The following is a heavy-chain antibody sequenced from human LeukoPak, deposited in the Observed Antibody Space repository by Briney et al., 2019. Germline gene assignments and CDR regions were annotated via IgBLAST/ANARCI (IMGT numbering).Heavy chain of an antibody. CDR1: GYTFTGYY. D-gene: IGHD2-2*01. Sequence: ASVKVSCKASGYTFTGYYMHWVRQAPGQGLEWMGWINPNSGGTNYAQKFQGRVTMTRDTSISTAYMELSRLRSDDTAVYYCAREGRRNIVVVPAALGYWGQGTLVTVSS. CDR3: AREGRRNIVVVPAALGY. J-gene: IGHJ4*02. V-gene: IGHV1-2*02. CDR2: INPNSGGT.